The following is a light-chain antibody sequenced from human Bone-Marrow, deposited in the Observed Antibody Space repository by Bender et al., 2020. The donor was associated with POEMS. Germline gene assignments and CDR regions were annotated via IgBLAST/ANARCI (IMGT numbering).Light chain of an antibody. CDR2: DVS. CDR1: SSGGGPFTF. V-gene: IGLV2-11*01. CDR3: CSYAGSYTLVV. J-gene: IGLJ2*01. Sequence: QSALTQPASVSGSPGQSITISCTGPSSGGGPFTFVSWYQQHPDKAPKLILYDVSKRPSGVPDRFSGSKSGNTASLTISGLQAEDEADYYCCSYAGSYTLVVFGGGTKLTVL.